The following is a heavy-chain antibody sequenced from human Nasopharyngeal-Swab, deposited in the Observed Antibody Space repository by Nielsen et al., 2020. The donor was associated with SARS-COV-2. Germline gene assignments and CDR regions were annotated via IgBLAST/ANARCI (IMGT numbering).Heavy chain of an antibody. J-gene: IGHJ6*03. CDR3: ARHAPPVYYYYMDV. V-gene: IGHV4-4*07. D-gene: IGHD2-2*01. Sequence: SETLSLTCTVSGGSISSYYWSWIRQPAGKGLEWIGRIYTSGSTNYNPSLKSRVTMSVDTSKNQFSLRLSSLTAADTAVYYCARHAPPVYYYYMDVWGKGTTVTVSS. CDR1: GGSISSYY. CDR2: IYTSGST.